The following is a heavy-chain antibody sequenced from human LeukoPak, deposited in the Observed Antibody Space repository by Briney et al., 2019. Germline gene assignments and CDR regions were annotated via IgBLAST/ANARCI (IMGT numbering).Heavy chain of an antibody. J-gene: IGHJ4*02. CDR2: IYYSGST. CDR3: ARDVYGAFDY. CDR1: GGSISSYY. D-gene: IGHD4-17*01. V-gene: IGHV4-59*01. Sequence: PSETLSLTCTVSGGSISSYYWSWIRQPPGKGLEWIGYIYYSGSTNYNPSLKSRVTISVDTSKNQFSLKLSSVTAADTAVYYCARDVYGAFDYWGQGTLVTVSS.